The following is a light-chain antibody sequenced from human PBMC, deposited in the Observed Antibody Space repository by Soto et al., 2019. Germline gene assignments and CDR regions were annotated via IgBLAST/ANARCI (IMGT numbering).Light chain of an antibody. CDR3: SSYTGSRTVV. CDR1: TSDVGSYNY. CDR2: DVS. V-gene: IGLV2-14*01. Sequence: QSALTQPASVSGSPGQSIAISCTGTTSDVGSYNYVSWYQQYPGKAPKLVIFDVSRRPSGVSDRFSGSKSGNTASLTISGLQAEDEADYYCSSYTGSRTVVFGGGTKLTVL. J-gene: IGLJ2*01.